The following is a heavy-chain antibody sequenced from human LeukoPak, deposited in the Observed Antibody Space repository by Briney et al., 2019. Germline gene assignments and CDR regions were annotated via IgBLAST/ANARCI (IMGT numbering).Heavy chain of an antibody. D-gene: IGHD5-24*01. V-gene: IGHV3-74*01. J-gene: IGHJ4*02. CDR1: GFTFSSYW. CDR3: VRDGDGYNFDY. CDR2: IIRDGSST. Sequence: GGSLRLSCAASGFTFSSYWMHWVRQAPGKGLEWVSRIIRDGSSTSYADSVRGRFTISRDNAKNTLSLQMNSLRGEDTAVYYCVRDGDGYNFDYWGQGTLVAVSS.